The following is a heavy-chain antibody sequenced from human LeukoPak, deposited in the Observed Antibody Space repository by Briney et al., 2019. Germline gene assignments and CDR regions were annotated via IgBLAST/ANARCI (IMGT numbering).Heavy chain of an antibody. V-gene: IGHV4-59*01. J-gene: IGHJ4*02. CDR3: ARDNGDGYFDY. Sequence: SETLSLTCTVSGGSIISYYWSWIRQPPGKGLEWIGYIYYSGSTNYNPSLKSRVTISVDTSKNQFSLKLSSVTAADTAVYYCARDNGDGYFDYWGQGTLVTVSS. CDR1: GGSIISYY. CDR2: IYYSGST. D-gene: IGHD4-17*01.